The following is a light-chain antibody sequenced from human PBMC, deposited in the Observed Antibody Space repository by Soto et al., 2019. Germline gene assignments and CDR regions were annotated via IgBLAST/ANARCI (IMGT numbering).Light chain of an antibody. Sequence: IQMPQSPSTLSGSVGDRVTSTCRASQTISSWLAWYQQKPGKAPKLLIYKASTLKSGVPSRFSGSGSGTEFTLTISSLQPDDFATYYCQHYNSYSEAFGQGTKVDI. V-gene: IGKV1-5*03. CDR1: QTISSW. J-gene: IGKJ1*01. CDR2: KAS. CDR3: QHYNSYSEA.